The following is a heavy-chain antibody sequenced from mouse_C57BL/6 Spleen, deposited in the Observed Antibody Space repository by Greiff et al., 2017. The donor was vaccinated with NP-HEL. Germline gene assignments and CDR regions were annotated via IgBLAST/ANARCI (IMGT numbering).Heavy chain of an antibody. V-gene: IGHV1-82*01. Sequence: QVQLKQSGPELVKPGASVKISCKASGYAFSSSWMNWVKQRPGKGLEWIGRIYPGDGDTNYNGKFKGKATLTADKSSSTAYMQLSSLTSEDSAVYFCARWGYYDYDVFDYWGQGTTLTVSS. CDR2: IYPGDGDT. J-gene: IGHJ2*01. CDR1: GYAFSSSW. CDR3: ARWGYYDYDVFDY. D-gene: IGHD2-4*01.